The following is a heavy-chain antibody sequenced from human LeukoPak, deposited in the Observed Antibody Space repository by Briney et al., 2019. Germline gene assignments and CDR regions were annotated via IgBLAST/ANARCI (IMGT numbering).Heavy chain of an antibody. Sequence: ASVKVSCKTSGYTFTNNDIHWLRQAPGQALEWMGWMHPDTGDTGYAQKFQGRVTITTDESTTTAYMELSSLRSEDTAVYYCARYDQLYNWFDPWGQGTLVTVSS. CDR3: ARYDQLYNWFDP. CDR1: GYTFTNND. D-gene: IGHD2-2*01. J-gene: IGHJ5*02. V-gene: IGHV1-8*01. CDR2: MHPDTGDT.